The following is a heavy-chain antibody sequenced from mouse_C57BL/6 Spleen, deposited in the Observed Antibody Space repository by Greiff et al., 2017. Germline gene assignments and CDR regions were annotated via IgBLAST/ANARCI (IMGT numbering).Heavy chain of an antibody. D-gene: IGHD3-3*01. J-gene: IGHJ3*01. CDR1: GYTFPDYY. CDR3: ASGDPWFAY. V-gene: IGHV1-84*01. Sequence: VQLQQSGPELVKPGASVKISCKASGYTFPDYYINWVKQRPGQGLEWIGWLYPGSGNTKYNEKFKGKATLTVDTSSSTAYMQLSSLTSEDSAVYFCASGDPWFAYWGQGTLVTVSA. CDR2: LYPGSGNT.